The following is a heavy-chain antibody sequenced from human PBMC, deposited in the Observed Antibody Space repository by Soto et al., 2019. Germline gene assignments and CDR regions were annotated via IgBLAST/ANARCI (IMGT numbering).Heavy chain of an antibody. CDR2: INHSGGT. CDR1: GGPFSGYY. D-gene: IGHD2-15*01. J-gene: IGHJ5*02. CDR3: AWGRYCGAGSCYRGLCWFDP. Sequence: QVQLQQWGAGLLKPSETLSLTCAVYGGPFSGYYWSWIRQPPGKGLEWIGEINHSGGTNYNPSLKSRVTLSVDTAKFQFWMKLSSVSDADTAVYYCAWGRYCGAGSCYRGLCWFDPWGQGTLVTVSS. V-gene: IGHV4-34*01.